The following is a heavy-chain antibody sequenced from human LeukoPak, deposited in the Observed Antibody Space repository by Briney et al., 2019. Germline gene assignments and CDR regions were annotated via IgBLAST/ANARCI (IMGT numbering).Heavy chain of an antibody. CDR2: IYHSGST. J-gene: IGHJ3*02. V-gene: IGHV4-4*02. D-gene: IGHD2-2*01. CDR1: GGSISSSNW. Sequence: PSGTLSLTCAVSGGSISSSNWWSWVRQPPGEGLEWIGEIYHSGSTNYNPSLKSRVTISVDKSKNQFSLKLSSVTAADTAVYYCARDFCSSTSCYVPDAFDIWGQGTMVTVSS. CDR3: ARDFCSSTSCYVPDAFDI.